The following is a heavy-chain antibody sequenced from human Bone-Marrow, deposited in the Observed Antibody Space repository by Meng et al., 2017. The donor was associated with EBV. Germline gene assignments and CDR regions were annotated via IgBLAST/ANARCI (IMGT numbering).Heavy chain of an antibody. CDR2: LIPKSGVP. Sequence: QVQLVESGAEVKKPGSSVKVSCKTSGGTFSSYAVSWVRQAPGQGLEWMGGLIPKSGVPYFARKFQGRLTITADESTSTHYMDLTSLRSDDTAVYYCASESGRGFTPDYWGRGTLVTVSS. D-gene: IGHD3-10*01. CDR3: ASESGRGFTPDY. V-gene: IGHV1-69*01. CDR1: GGTFSSYA. J-gene: IGHJ4*02.